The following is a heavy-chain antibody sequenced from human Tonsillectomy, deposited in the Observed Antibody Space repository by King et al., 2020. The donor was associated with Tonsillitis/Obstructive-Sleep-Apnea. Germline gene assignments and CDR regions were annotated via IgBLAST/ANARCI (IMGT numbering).Heavy chain of an antibody. CDR2: ISYDGSNK. CDR1: EFTFNTYT. J-gene: IGHJ4*02. V-gene: IGHV3-30*04. D-gene: IGHD3-9*01. Sequence: VQLVESGGGVVQSGRSLRLSCAASEFTFNTYTMHWVRQAPGKGLEWVAVISYDGSNKYYADSVKGRFTISRDNSKNTLYLQMNILRAEDTAVYYCARDPTGYFDWSLGLTSFDYWGQGTLVTVSS. CDR3: ARDPTGYFDWSLGLTSFDY.